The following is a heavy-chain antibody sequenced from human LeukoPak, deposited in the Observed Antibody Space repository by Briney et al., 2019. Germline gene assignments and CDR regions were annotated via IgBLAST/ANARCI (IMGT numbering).Heavy chain of an antibody. Sequence: GGSLRLSCAASGFTFSNAWMSWVRQAPGKGPEWVGRIKSKTDGGTPDYAAPVKGRFTISRDNAKNSLYLQMNSLRAEDTAVYYCARDRGTTVGAFDIWGQGTLVTVSS. J-gene: IGHJ4*02. CDR2: IKSKTDGGTP. CDR1: GFTFSNAW. D-gene: IGHD4-23*01. CDR3: ARDRGTTVGAFDI. V-gene: IGHV3-15*01.